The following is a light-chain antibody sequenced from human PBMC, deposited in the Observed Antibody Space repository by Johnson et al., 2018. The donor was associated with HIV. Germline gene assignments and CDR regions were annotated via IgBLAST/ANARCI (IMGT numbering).Light chain of an antibody. CDR3: GTWDSSLSAHYV. V-gene: IGLV1-51*02. Sequence: QSVLTQPPSVSAAPGQKVTFSCSGSSSNIGENFVSWYQHLPGTAPKLLIYENNKRPSGIADRFSGSKSGTSATLGITGLQTGDEADYYCGTWDSSLSAHYVFGTGTKVTVL. CDR1: SSNIGENF. CDR2: ENN. J-gene: IGLJ1*01.